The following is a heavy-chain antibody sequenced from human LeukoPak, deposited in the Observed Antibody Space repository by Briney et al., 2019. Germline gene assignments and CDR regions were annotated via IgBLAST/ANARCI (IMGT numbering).Heavy chain of an antibody. Sequence: GGSLRLSCAASGFTFNIYGMYWVRQAPGKWLEWVTFIRYDGRNKNYADSVKGRFTISRDNSKNTLYLQMNSLRAEDTAVYYCAKEAHYDFWSGYFSWGQGTLVTVSS. D-gene: IGHD3-3*01. CDR2: IRYDGRNK. CDR1: GFTFNIYG. CDR3: AKEAHYDFWSGYFS. V-gene: IGHV3-30*02. J-gene: IGHJ4*02.